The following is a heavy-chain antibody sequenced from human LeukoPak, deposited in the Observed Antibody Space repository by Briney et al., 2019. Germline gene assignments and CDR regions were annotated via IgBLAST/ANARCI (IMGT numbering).Heavy chain of an antibody. J-gene: IGHJ4*02. CDR2: INHSGST. Sequence: SETLSFTCAVYGGSFSGYYWSWIRQPPGKGLEWIGEINHSGSTNYNPSLKSRVTISVDTSKNQFSLKLSSVTAADTAVYYCARGVSGYDFDYWGQGTLVTVSS. V-gene: IGHV4-34*01. CDR1: GGSFSGYY. CDR3: ARGVSGYDFDY. D-gene: IGHD5-12*01.